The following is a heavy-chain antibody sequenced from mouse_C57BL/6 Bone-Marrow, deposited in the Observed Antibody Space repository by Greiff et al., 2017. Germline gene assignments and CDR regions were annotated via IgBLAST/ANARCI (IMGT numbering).Heavy chain of an antibody. CDR3: ARRPGSRFDY. CDR1: GFTFSSYG. J-gene: IGHJ2*01. V-gene: IGHV5-6*02. Sequence: EVKLMESGGDLVKPGGSLKLSCAASGFTFSSYGMSWVRPTPDKRLEWVATISSGGSYTYYPDSVKGRFTISRDNAKNTLYLQMSSLKSEDTAMYYCARRPGSRFDYWGQGTTLTVSS. D-gene: IGHD1-1*01. CDR2: ISSGGSYT.